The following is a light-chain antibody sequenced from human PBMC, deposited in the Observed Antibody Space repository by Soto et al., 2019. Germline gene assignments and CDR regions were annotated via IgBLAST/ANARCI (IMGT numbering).Light chain of an antibody. V-gene: IGKV1-5*03. Sequence: DIQMTQSPSTLSASVGDRVTITCRASQNVRIYLAWYQQKPGKAPKLLIYQTSNLQSGVPSRFSGSGSETEFTLAISSLQPEYFATYYCQQYYIYPPAFGLGTKVEIK. CDR1: QNVRIY. CDR3: QQYYIYPPA. J-gene: IGKJ3*01. CDR2: QTS.